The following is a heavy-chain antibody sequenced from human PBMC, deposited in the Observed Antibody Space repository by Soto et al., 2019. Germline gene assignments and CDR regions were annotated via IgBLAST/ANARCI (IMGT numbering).Heavy chain of an antibody. D-gene: IGHD6-6*01. CDR2: ISAHNDNT. Sequence: QVHLVQSGAEVKKPGASVKVSCKCSGYTFTSYGITWVRQAPGQGLERMGWISAHNDNTDYAQKLQGRVTVTRDTSTSTAYMELRSLRSDDTAVYYCARGRDGDYWGQGALVTVSS. CDR1: GYTFTSYG. CDR3: ARGRDGDY. J-gene: IGHJ4*02. V-gene: IGHV1-18*01.